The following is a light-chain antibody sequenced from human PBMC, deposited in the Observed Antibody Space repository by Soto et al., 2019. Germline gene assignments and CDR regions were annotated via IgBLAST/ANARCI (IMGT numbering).Light chain of an antibody. CDR3: QQYGSSPIT. Sequence: EIVLTQSPATLSLSPGERATLSCRASQSVSSSYLAWYQQKPGQAPRLLIYGASSRATGIPDRFSGSGSGTDFTLTISRLEAEDFAVYYCQQYGSSPITFGPGTKVDIK. CDR1: QSVSSSY. CDR2: GAS. V-gene: IGKV3-20*01. J-gene: IGKJ3*01.